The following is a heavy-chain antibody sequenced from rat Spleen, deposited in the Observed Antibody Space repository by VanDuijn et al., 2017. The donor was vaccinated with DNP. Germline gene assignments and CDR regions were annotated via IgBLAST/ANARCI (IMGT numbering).Heavy chain of an antibody. CDR3: TRRNYGNFLNWFTY. V-gene: IGHV5-20*01. Sequence: EVQLLESGGGLVQPGRSLKLSCAASGFTFSDYYMAWVRQAPTEGLECVAYISYHGGSTYYGDSVKGRFTISRDNAKNTLYLQMDSLRSEDTATYYCTRRNYGNFLNWFTYWGQGTLVTVSS. D-gene: IGHD1-11*01. CDR2: ISYHGGST. J-gene: IGHJ3*01. CDR1: GFTFSDYY.